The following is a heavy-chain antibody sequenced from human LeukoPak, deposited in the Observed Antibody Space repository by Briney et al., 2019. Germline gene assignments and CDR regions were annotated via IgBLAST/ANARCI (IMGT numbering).Heavy chain of an antibody. J-gene: IGHJ4*02. D-gene: IGHD4/OR15-4a*01. CDR2: IYSDNT. CDR3: ARRAGAYSHPYDY. Sequence: GGSLRLSCTVSGVTVSSNSMSWVRQAPGKGLEWVSFIYSDNTHYSDSVKGRFTISRDNSKNTLYLQMNSLRAEDTAVYYCARRAGAYSHPYDYWGQGTLVTVSS. CDR1: GVTVSSNS. V-gene: IGHV3-53*01.